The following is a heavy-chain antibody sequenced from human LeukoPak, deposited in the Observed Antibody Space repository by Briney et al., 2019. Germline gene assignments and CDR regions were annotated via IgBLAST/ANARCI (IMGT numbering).Heavy chain of an antibody. Sequence: PGGSLRLSCAASGFTFSSYNMNWVRQAPGKGLERVSSISGSSTYIYYADSVRGRFTISRDNAKNSLFLHMNSLRAEDTAVYYCAREVGATDDYWGQGTLVTVSS. J-gene: IGHJ4*02. CDR3: AREVGATDDY. D-gene: IGHD1-26*01. CDR2: ISGSSTYI. CDR1: GFTFSSYN. V-gene: IGHV3-21*01.